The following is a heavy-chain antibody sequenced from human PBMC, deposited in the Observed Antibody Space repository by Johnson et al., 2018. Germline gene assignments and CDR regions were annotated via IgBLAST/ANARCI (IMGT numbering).Heavy chain of an antibody. V-gene: IGHV3-23*04. CDR1: GFTFSSYA. CDR3: ARDLHYSSSWFVGYFQH. J-gene: IGHJ1*01. D-gene: IGHD6-13*01. CDR2: ISASGDTT. Sequence: VQLVQSGGGFVQPGGSLRLSCAASGFTFSSYAMSWVRQAPGKGLEWVSAISASGDTTYHADSVKGRFTNSRDNSKNTLYLQMKNLRVDDTAGYYCARDLHYSSSWFVGYFQHWGQGTLVTVSS.